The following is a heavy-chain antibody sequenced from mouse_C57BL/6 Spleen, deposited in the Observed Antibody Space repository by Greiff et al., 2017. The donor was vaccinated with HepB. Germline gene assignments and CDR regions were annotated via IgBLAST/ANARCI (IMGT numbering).Heavy chain of an antibody. CDR2: ISSGGDYI. CDR1: GFTFSSYA. D-gene: IGHD2-4*01. J-gene: IGHJ3*01. V-gene: IGHV5-9-1*02. CDR3: TRGGWYDYDPWFAY. Sequence: EVQLVESGEGLVKPGGSLKLSCAASGFTFSSYAMSWVRQTPEKRLEWVAYISSGGDYIYYADTVKGRFTISRDNARNTLYLQMSGLKSEDTAMYYCTRGGWYDYDPWFAYWGQGTLVTVSA.